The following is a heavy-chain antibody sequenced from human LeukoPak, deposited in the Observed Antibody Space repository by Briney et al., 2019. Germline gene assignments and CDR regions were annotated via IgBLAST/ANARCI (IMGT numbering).Heavy chain of an antibody. CDR3: ARRLDL. CDR1: GGSFSGYY. V-gene: IGHV4-34*01. Sequence: SETLSLTCAVYGGSFSGYYWTWIRQPPGKGLEWIGEINHSGSTSYNPSLKSRVTISVDTSNNQFSLKLSSVTAADTAVYYCARRLDLWGRGALVTVSS. CDR2: INHSGST. J-gene: IGHJ2*01.